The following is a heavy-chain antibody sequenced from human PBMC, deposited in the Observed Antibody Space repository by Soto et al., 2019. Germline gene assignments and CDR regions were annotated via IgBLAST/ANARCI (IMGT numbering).Heavy chain of an antibody. D-gene: IGHD3-10*01. J-gene: IGHJ6*02. Sequence: GGSLRLSCAASGFTVSSYSMNWVRQAPGKGLEWVSYISSSSSTIYYADSVKGRFTISRDNAKNSLYLQMNSLRDEDTAVYYCARDCHRRFGELSLGYYYYYGMDVWGQGTTVTVSS. V-gene: IGHV3-48*02. CDR2: ISSSSSTI. CDR1: GFTVSSYS. CDR3: ARDCHRRFGELSLGYYYYYGMDV.